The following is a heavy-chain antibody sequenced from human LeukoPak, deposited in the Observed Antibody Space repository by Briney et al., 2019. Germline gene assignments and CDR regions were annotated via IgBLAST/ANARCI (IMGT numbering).Heavy chain of an antibody. CDR2: IYYGGTT. Sequence: PSETLSLTCTVSGGSISNDYWSWIREPRGEGLEWIGYIYYGGTTDYNPSLKSRVIISLDTSKNQISLKLSSVTAADTAVYYCATSGGWYRFEYWGQGTLVTVSS. CDR3: ATSGGWYRFEY. CDR1: GGSISNDY. J-gene: IGHJ4*02. D-gene: IGHD3-10*01. V-gene: IGHV4-59*08.